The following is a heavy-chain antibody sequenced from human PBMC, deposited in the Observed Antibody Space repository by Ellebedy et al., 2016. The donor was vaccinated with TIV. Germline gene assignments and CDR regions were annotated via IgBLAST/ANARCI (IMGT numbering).Heavy chain of an antibody. CDR1: GYNFTAHW. CDR3: TTLGSPF. CDR2: IHPSDSDT. V-gene: IGHV5-51*01. D-gene: IGHD2-2*03. Sequence: GESLKISCQTSGYNFTAHWIAWVRQSPGKGLQFMGVIHPSDSDTRYKSSFQGQVTISADKSTTTAFLQWTKLQASDTAMYYCTTLGSPFWGQGTPVIVSS. J-gene: IGHJ1*01.